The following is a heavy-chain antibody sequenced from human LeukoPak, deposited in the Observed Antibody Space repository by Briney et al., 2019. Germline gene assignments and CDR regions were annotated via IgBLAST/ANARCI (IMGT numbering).Heavy chain of an antibody. CDR2: VYPGDSDT. CDR1: GYSFTSYW. Sequence: GESLKISCTVSGYSFTSYWIAWVRQMPGKGLAWMGIVYPGDSDTRYSPSFQGQVTISADKSISTAYLQWSSLKASDTAMYYCARGKFSGGNEGFDFWGQGTMVTVSS. CDR3: ARGKFSGGNEGFDF. D-gene: IGHD4-23*01. J-gene: IGHJ3*01. V-gene: IGHV5-51*01.